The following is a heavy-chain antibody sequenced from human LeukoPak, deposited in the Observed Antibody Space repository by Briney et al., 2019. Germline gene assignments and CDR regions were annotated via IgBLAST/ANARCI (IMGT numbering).Heavy chain of an antibody. CDR1: GFTFGDYA. CDR3: TRGVGVY. CDR2: IRSKAYGGTT. J-gene: IGHJ4*02. Sequence: GRSLRLSCTASGFTFGDYAVTWFRQAPGKGLEWVGLIRSKAYGGTTEYAAFVKGRFTISRDDSKSIAYLQMNSLKIEDTAVYYCTRGVGVYWGQGTLVTVSS. V-gene: IGHV3-49*03. D-gene: IGHD3-16*01.